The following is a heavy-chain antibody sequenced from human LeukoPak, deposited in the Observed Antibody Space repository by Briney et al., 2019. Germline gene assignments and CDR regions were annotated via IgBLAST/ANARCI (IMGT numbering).Heavy chain of an antibody. D-gene: IGHD2-15*01. CDR2: ITSSSSTI. CDR3: AGGYCSGGSCYGIDY. CDR1: GFTFSSYS. V-gene: IGHV3-48*02. Sequence: EGSLRLSCAASGFTFSSYSMNWVRQAPGKGLEWVSYITSSSSTIYYADSVKGRFTISRDNAKNSLYLQMNSLRDEDTAVYYCAGGYCSGGSCYGIDYWGQGTLVTVSS. J-gene: IGHJ4*02.